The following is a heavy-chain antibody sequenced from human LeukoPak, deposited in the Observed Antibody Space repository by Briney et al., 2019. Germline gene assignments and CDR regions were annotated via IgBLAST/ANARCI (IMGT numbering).Heavy chain of an antibody. J-gene: IGHJ4*02. CDR3: AKDWGSYNGVGFDY. V-gene: IGHV3-23*01. CDR2: ISGSGDST. Sequence: PGGSLRLSCAASGFTFSIYGMSWVRQAPGKGLEWVSAISGSGDSTYYGDSVKGRFTISRDNSKNTLYLQMSSLRAEDTAVYYCAKDWGSYNGVGFDYWGQGTLVTVSS. D-gene: IGHD1-26*01. CDR1: GFTFSIYG.